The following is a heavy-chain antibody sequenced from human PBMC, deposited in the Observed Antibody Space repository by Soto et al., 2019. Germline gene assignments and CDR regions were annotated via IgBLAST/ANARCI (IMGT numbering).Heavy chain of an antibody. CDR1: GYTFTSYA. CDR2: INAGNGNT. D-gene: IGHD6-19*01. CDR3: ARDLSNPLAGDFDY. J-gene: IGHJ4*02. V-gene: IGHV1-3*01. Sequence: ASVKVSCKASGYTFTSYAMHWVRQAPGQRLEWMGWINAGNGNTKYSQKFQGRVTITRDTSASTAYMELSSLGSGDTAVYYCARDLSNPLAGDFDYWGQGTLVTVSS.